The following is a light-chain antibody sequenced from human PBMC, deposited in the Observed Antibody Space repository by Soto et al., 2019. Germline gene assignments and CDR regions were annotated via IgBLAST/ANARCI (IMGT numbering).Light chain of an antibody. V-gene: IGLV1-40*01. Sequence: QSALTQPPSVSGAPGQRVTISCTGSSSNIGAGYDVHWYQQLPGTAPKLLIYGNSNRPSGVPDRFSGSKSGTSASLAITGLQAEDEADYSCQSYDSSLSAPYVFGTGTKVTVL. CDR3: QSYDSSLSAPYV. J-gene: IGLJ1*01. CDR1: SSNIGAGYD. CDR2: GNS.